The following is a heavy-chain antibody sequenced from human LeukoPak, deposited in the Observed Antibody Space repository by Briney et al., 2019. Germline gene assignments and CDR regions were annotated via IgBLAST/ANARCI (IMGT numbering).Heavy chain of an antibody. Sequence: GGSLSLSCAASGFPFSSYAMHWVRQAPGKGLEWVAVISYDGSNKYYADSVKGRFTISRDTARKSLYLQMNSLRADDTAVYYCARGASVVAGSYNAFDIWGQGTMVTVSS. CDR1: GFPFSSYA. D-gene: IGHD6-19*01. V-gene: IGHV3-30*04. J-gene: IGHJ3*02. CDR2: ISYDGSNK. CDR3: ARGASVVAGSYNAFDI.